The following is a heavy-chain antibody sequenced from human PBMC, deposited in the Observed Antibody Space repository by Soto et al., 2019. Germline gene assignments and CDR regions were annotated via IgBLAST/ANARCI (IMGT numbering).Heavy chain of an antibody. CDR3: ARHTSTYYDFWSGYKFDH. D-gene: IGHD3-3*01. Sequence: SETLSLTCTVSGGSISSSSYYWGWIRQPPGKGLEWIGRIYYSGSTYYNPSLKSRVTISVDTSKNQFSLKLSSVTAADTAVYYCARHTSTYYDFWSGYKFDHWGQGTLGTVSA. CDR2: IYYSGST. CDR1: GGSISSSSYY. V-gene: IGHV4-39*01. J-gene: IGHJ4*02.